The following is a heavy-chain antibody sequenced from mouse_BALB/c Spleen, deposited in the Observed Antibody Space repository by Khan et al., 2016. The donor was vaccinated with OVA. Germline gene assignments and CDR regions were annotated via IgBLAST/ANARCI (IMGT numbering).Heavy chain of an antibody. CDR3: TRGYYYFDY. V-gene: IGHV5-12-1*01. Sequence: EVELVESGGGLVKPGGSLKLSCAGTAFDFSYYDMSWVRQTPERRLEWVAYISSGGGGTSYPNTVKGRFTISSDNAKNTLYLLMNSLKSEDTAIYYCTRGYYYFDYWGQGTTLTVSS. CDR2: ISSGGGGT. D-gene: IGHD2-3*01. CDR1: AFDFSYYD. J-gene: IGHJ2*01.